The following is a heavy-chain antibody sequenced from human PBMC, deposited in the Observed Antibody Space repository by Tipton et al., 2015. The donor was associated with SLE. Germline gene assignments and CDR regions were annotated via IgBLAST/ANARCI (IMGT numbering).Heavy chain of an antibody. CDR3: ARFSYYYDSSAPIDY. D-gene: IGHD3-22*01. CDR2: IYYSGST. J-gene: IGHJ4*02. Sequence: LSCAVSGSSITNGYYWGWIRQPPGKGLVWIGNIYYSGSTYYNPSLESRVTISVDTSKNQFSLNLSSVTAADTAMYFCARFSYYYDSSAPIDYWGQGTLVTVSS. V-gene: IGHV4-38-2*01. CDR1: GSSITNGYY.